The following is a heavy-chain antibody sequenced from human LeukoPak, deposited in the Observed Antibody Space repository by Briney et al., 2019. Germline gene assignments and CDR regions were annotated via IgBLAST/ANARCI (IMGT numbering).Heavy chain of an antibody. CDR3: AEKPSSGYYYIDY. CDR2: ISDSGGST. V-gene: IGHV3-23*01. D-gene: IGHD3-22*01. J-gene: IGHJ4*02. Sequence: GGSLRLSCAASGFTFSSYAMSWVRQAPGKGLEWVSTISDSGGSTYYADSVKGRFTISRDNSKNTLYLQMNSPRAEDTAVYCCAEKPSSGYYYIDYWGQGTLVTVSS. CDR1: GFTFSSYA.